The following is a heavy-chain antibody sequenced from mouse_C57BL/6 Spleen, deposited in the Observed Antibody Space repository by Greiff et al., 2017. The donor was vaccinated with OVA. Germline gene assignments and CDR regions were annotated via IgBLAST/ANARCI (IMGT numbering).Heavy chain of an antibody. CDR1: GYTFTDYY. CDR3: ARSRNLVLRLAMDY. Sequence: QVQLQQSGAELVKPGASVKISCKASGYTFTDYYINWVKQRPGQGLEWIGKIGPGSGSTYYNEKFKGKATLTADKSSSTAYMQLSTLTSEDSAVYFCARSRNLVLRLAMDYWGQGTSVTVSS. D-gene: IGHD2-1*01. CDR2: IGPGSGST. J-gene: IGHJ4*01. V-gene: IGHV1-77*01.